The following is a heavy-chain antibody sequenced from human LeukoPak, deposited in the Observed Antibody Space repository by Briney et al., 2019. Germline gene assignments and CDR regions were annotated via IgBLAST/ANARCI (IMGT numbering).Heavy chain of an antibody. CDR1: GYTFTSYG. Sequence: ASVTVSCKASGYTFTSYGISWVRQAPGQGLEWMGWISAYNGNTNYAQKLQGRVTMTTDTSTSTAYMELRSLRSDDTAVFYCAREVPYDSSRYYQPFDYWGQGTLVTVSS. J-gene: IGHJ4*02. V-gene: IGHV1-18*01. CDR3: AREVPYDSSRYYQPFDY. CDR2: ISAYNGNT. D-gene: IGHD3-22*01.